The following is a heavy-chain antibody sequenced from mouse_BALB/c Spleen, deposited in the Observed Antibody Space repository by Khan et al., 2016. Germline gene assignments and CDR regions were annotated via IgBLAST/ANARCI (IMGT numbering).Heavy chain of an antibody. J-gene: IGHJ2*01. Sequence: VQLQESGAELARPGASVKMSCKASGYTFTSYTMFWVKQRPGQGLEWIGYIAPRSDYTDYNQKFKYKATLTADKSSTTAYMQLNSLTSEDSAVYYCAREGWLLGYFDYWGQGTTLTVSS. V-gene: IGHV1-4*01. D-gene: IGHD2-3*01. CDR2: IAPRSDYT. CDR1: GYTFTSYT. CDR3: AREGWLLGYFDY.